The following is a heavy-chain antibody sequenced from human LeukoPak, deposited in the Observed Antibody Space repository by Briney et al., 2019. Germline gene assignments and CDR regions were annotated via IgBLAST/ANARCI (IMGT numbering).Heavy chain of an antibody. V-gene: IGHV3-30*04. CDR3: AKDTPYYDFWSGYHDNWFDP. CDR1: GFTFSSYA. Sequence: GGSLRLSCAASGFTFSSYAMHWVRQAPGKGLEWVAVISYDGSNKYYADSVKGRFTISRDNSKNTLYLQMNSLRAEDTAVYYCAKDTPYYDFWSGYHDNWFDPWGQGTLVTVSS. J-gene: IGHJ5*02. CDR2: ISYDGSNK. D-gene: IGHD3-3*01.